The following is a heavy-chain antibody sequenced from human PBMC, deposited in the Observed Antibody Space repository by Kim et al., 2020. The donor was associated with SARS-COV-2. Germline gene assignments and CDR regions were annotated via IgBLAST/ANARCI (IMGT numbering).Heavy chain of an antibody. J-gene: IGHJ5*02. Sequence: SVTLSLTCTVSGGSISSSSYYWGWIRQPPGKGLEWIGSIYYSGSTYYNPSLKSRVTISVDTSKNQFSLKLSSVTAADTAVYYCAGHLNWGGSSWFSHTNWFDPWGQGTLVTVSS. D-gene: IGHD6-13*01. CDR3: AGHLNWGGSSWFSHTNWFDP. CDR1: GGSISSSSYY. V-gene: IGHV4-39*01. CDR2: IYYSGST.